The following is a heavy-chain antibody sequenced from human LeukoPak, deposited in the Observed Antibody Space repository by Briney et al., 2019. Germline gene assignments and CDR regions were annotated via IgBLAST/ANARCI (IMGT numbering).Heavy chain of an antibody. V-gene: IGHV3-23*01. CDR2: ISGGGEST. CDR1: EFTFSSHA. CDR3: AKLVAVAAH. J-gene: IGHJ4*02. D-gene: IGHD6-19*01. Sequence: PGGSLRLSCVASEFTFSSHAMNWVRQAPGKGLEWVSSISGGGESTYYADSVKGRFTVSRDNSKNTLYLQMNSLRAEDTAVYYCAKLVAVAAHWGQGTLVTVSS.